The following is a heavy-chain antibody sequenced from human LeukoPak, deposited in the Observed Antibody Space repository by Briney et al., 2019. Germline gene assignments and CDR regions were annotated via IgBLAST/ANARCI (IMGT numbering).Heavy chain of an antibody. CDR1: GGSISSSSYY. D-gene: IGHD1-26*01. Sequence: SETLPLTCTVSGGSISSSSYYWGWIRQPPGKGLEWIGSIYYSGSTYYNPSLKSRVTISVDTSKNQFSLKLSSVTAADTAVYYCARHTEPGVVGATTGGFDYWGQGTLVTVSS. CDR2: IYYSGST. V-gene: IGHV4-39*01. J-gene: IGHJ4*02. CDR3: ARHTEPGVVGATTGGFDY.